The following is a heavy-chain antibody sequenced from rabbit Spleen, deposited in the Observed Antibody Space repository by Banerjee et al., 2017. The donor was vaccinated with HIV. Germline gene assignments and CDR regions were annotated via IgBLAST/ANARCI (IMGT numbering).Heavy chain of an antibody. CDR1: GLDFSSNYW. Sequence: QEQLVESGGGLVQPGASLTLTCKASGLDFSSNYWMCWVRQAPGKGLEWIACIDVTKSGRSYYASWAKGRFTISKTSSTTVTLQMTSLTAADTATYFCGRGGGWYVSDLWGPGTLVTVS. CDR3: GRGGGWYVSDL. D-gene: IGHD1-1*01. CDR2: IDVTKSGRS. V-gene: IGHV1S45*01. J-gene: IGHJ6*01.